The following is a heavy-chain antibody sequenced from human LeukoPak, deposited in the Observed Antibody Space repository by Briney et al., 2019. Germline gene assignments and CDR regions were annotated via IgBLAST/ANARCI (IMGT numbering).Heavy chain of an antibody. J-gene: IGHJ4*02. CDR2: INSDGSST. CDR3: ARDIDTVTTILDY. CDR1: GFTFSSYW. D-gene: IGHD4-17*01. V-gene: IGHV3-74*01. Sequence: QSGGSLRLSCAASGFTFSSYWMHWVRQAPGKGLVWVSRINSDGSSTNYADSVKGRFTISRDNAKNTLYLQMNSLRAVDTAVYYCARDIDTVTTILDYWGQGTLVTVSS.